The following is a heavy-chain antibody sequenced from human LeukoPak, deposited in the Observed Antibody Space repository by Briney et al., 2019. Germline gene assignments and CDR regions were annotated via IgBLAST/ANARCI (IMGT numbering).Heavy chain of an antibody. V-gene: IGHV3-30-3*01. CDR3: ACGPRYYRSSWYDAFES. J-gene: IGHJ3*02. CDR1: GFTFSSYA. CDR2: ISYDGSNK. D-gene: IGHD6-13*01. Sequence: GGSLRLSCAASGFTFSSYAMRWVRQAPGKGLEWVAVISYDGSNKYYADSVKGRFTISRDNSKNTLYLQMNSLRAEDTAVYYCACGPRYYRSSWYDAFESWGQGTMVTVSS.